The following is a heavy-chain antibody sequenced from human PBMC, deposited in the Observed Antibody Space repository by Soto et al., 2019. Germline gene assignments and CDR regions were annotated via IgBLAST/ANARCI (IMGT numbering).Heavy chain of an antibody. V-gene: IGHV5-10-1*01. CDR3: ARATVVTPNDAFDI. J-gene: IGHJ3*02. Sequence: ASVKISCKGSGYSFTSYWISWVRQMPGKGLEWMGRIDPSDSYTNYSPSFQGHVTISADKSISTAYLQWSSLKASDTAMYYCARATVVTPNDAFDIWGQGTMVTVSS. CDR1: GYSFTSYW. CDR2: IDPSDSYT. D-gene: IGHD4-17*01.